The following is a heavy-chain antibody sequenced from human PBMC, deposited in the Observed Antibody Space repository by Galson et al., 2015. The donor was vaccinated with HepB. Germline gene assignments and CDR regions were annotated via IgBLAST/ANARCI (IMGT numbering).Heavy chain of an antibody. V-gene: IGHV3-7*03. CDR3: MTGHYGPGH. CDR2: IKQDGSEK. J-gene: IGHJ4*02. Sequence: SLRLSCAASGFTFSSYWMSWVRQAPGKGLEWVANIKQDGSEKYYVDSLKGRFSISRDNARNSLYLQMNSLRAEDTAVYYCMTGHYGPGHGGQGTLVTVSS. D-gene: IGHD4-17*01. CDR1: GFTFSSYW.